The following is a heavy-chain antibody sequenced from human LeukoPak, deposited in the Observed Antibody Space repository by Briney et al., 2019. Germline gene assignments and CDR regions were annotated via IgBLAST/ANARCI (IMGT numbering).Heavy chain of an antibody. Sequence: PGRSLRLSCAASGFTFSSYAMHWVRQAPGKGLEWVAVISYDGSNKYYADSVKGRFTISRDNAKNSLYLQMNTLRAEDTALYYCAKDMRSYAQYYFDYWGQGTLVTVSS. CDR1: GFTFSSYA. V-gene: IGHV3-30-3*01. CDR3: AKDMRSYAQYYFDY. J-gene: IGHJ4*02. D-gene: IGHD2-2*01. CDR2: ISYDGSNK.